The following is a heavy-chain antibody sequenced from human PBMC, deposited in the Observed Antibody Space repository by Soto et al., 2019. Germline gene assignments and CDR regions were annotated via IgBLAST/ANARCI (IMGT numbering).Heavy chain of an antibody. V-gene: IGHV3-23*01. J-gene: IGHJ6*02. Sequence: RLSCAASGFTFSSYAMSWVRQAPGKGLEWVSAISGSGGSTYYADSVKGRFTISRDNSKNTLYLQMNSLRAEDTAVYYCAKACCFAYCGGDCYSRGHYYYGMDVWGQGTTVTVSS. D-gene: IGHD2-21*02. CDR3: AKACCFAYCGGDCYSRGHYYYGMDV. CDR1: GFTFSSYA. CDR2: ISGSGGST.